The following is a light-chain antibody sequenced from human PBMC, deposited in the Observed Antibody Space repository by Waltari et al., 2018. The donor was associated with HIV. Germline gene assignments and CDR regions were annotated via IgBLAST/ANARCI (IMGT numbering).Light chain of an antibody. V-gene: IGLV2-14*01. Sequence: QSALTQPASVSGSPGQSITISCTGTSSAYNPVSWYQHPPGKAPKVIIYEVSNRPSGVSNRFSGSRSGYTASLTISGLQAEDEADYFCTSYISSSTPVFGGGTKVTVL. CDR1: SSAYNP. CDR2: EVS. CDR3: TSYISSSTPV. J-gene: IGLJ3*02.